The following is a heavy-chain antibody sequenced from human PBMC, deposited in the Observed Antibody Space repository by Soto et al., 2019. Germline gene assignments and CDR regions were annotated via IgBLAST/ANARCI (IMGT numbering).Heavy chain of an antibody. CDR3: AKERSVVATTPDFDY. CDR1: GFTFSSFG. D-gene: IGHD5-12*01. J-gene: IGHJ4*02. CDR2: ASYDGSYK. Sequence: QVQLVESGGGVVQPGRSLRLSCAASGFTFSSFGMHWVRQAPGKGLEWVAVASYDGSYKYYADSVKGRFTISRDNSKNRRYLQMNSLRAEDTAVYYCAKERSVVATTPDFDYWGQGTLVTVSS. V-gene: IGHV3-30*18.